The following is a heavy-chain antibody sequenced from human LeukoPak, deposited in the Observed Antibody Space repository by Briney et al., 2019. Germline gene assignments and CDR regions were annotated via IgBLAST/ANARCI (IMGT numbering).Heavy chain of an antibody. J-gene: IGHJ4*02. D-gene: IGHD1-1*01. CDR1: GFTFSDYY. V-gene: IGHV3-11*06. Sequence: PGRSLRLSCAAFGFTFSDYYMSWIRQAPGKGLEWVSYISKSGSDTNFADSVKGRFTISRGNAKDSLYLQMNSLRGEDTAVYYCARVGATGTADYWGQGTLVTVS. CDR3: ARVGATGTADY. CDR2: ISKSGSDT.